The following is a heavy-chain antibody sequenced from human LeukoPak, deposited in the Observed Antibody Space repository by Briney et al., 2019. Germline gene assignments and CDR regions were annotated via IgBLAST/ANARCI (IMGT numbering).Heavy chain of an antibody. J-gene: IGHJ4*02. Sequence: GESLRTSCKGSGYSFTSYWISWVRQMPGKGLEWMGRIDPSDSYTNYSPSFQGHVTISADKSISTAYLQWSSLKASDTAMYYCARHRKYDILTGYGSLFDYWGQGTLVTVSS. V-gene: IGHV5-10-1*01. CDR1: GYSFTSYW. CDR3: ARHRKYDILTGYGSLFDY. D-gene: IGHD3-9*01. CDR2: IDPSDSYT.